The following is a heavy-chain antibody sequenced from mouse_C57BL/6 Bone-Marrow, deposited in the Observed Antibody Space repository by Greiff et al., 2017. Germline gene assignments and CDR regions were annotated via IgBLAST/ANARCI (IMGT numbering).Heavy chain of an antibody. CDR1: GYTFTSYW. Sequence: QVQLQQPGAELVKPGASVKLSCKASGYTFTSYWMQWVKQRPGQGLEWIGEIDPSDSYTNYNQKFKGKATVTVDTSSCPAYMKLISLTSADSAVYYCARYSLLRKAYWVEGTTLTVSS. J-gene: IGHJ2*01. CDR2: IDPSDSYT. V-gene: IGHV1-50*01. CDR3: ARYSLLRKAY. D-gene: IGHD1-2*01.